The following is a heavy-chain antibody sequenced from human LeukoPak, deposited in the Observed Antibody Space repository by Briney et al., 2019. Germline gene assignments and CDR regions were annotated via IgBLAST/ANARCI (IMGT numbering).Heavy chain of an antibody. CDR3: ARAGTRQHPVGDYGMDV. CDR2: IYHSGST. Sequence: PSQTLSLTCAVSGGSISSGGYSWSWIRQPPGKGLEWIGYIYHSGSTYYNPSLKSRVTISVDTSKNQFSLKLSSVTAADTAVYYCARAGTRQHPVGDYGMDVWGQGTTVTVSS. V-gene: IGHV4-30-2*01. CDR1: GGSISSGGYS. D-gene: IGHD3-10*01. J-gene: IGHJ6*02.